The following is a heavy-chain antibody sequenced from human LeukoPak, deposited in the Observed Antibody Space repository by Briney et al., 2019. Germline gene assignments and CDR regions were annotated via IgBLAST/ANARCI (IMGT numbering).Heavy chain of an antibody. V-gene: IGHV1-69*06. Sequence: GASVKVSCKASGGTFGSYAISWVRQAPGQGLEWMGGIIPIFGTANYAQKFQGRVTITADKSTSTAYMELSSLRSEDTAVYYCARVWDDIGRNAFDIWGQGTMVTVSS. D-gene: IGHD1-26*01. CDR1: GGTFGSYA. CDR3: ARVWDDIGRNAFDI. CDR2: IIPIFGTA. J-gene: IGHJ3*02.